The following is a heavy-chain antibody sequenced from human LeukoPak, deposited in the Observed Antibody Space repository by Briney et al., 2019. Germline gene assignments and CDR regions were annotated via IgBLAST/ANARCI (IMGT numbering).Heavy chain of an antibody. V-gene: IGHV4-39*01. J-gene: IGHJ4*02. CDR2: IYYSGST. D-gene: IGHD3-22*01. CDR3: ARQSDYYDSSGYYPLFDY. CDR1: GGSISSYY. Sequence: PSETLSLTCTVSGGSISSYYWSWIRQPPGKGLEWIGSIYYSGSTYYNPSLKSRVTISVDTSKNQFSLKLSSVTAADTAVYYCARQSDYYDSSGYYPLFDYWGQGTLVTVSS.